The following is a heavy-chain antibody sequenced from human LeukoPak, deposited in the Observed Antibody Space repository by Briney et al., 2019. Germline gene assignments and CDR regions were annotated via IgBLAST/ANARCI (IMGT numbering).Heavy chain of an antibody. V-gene: IGHV1-69*04. CDR1: GGTFSSHA. CDR2: IIPILGIA. CDR3: ARGPGIAAAGTHYFDY. Sequence: GSSVKVSCKASGGTFSSHAISWVRQAPGQGLEWMGRIIPILGIANYAQKFQGRVTITADKSTSTAYMELSSLRSEDTAVYYCARGPGIAAAGTHYFDYWGQGTLVTVSS. D-gene: IGHD6-13*01. J-gene: IGHJ4*02.